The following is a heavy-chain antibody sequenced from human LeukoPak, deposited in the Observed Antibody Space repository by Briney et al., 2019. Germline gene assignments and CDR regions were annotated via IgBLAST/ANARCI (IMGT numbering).Heavy chain of an antibody. J-gene: IGHJ3*02. CDR2: IYHSGST. CDR1: GYSISSGYY. D-gene: IGHD2-2*01. V-gene: IGHV4-38-2*01. CDR3: ARHYYAPGAFDI. Sequence: SETLSLTCAVSGYSISSGYYWGCVRQPPGKGLEWIGSIYHSGSTYYNASLKSRVTISVDTSKNQFSLELRSVTAADTAVYYCARHYYAPGAFDIWGQGTIVTVSS.